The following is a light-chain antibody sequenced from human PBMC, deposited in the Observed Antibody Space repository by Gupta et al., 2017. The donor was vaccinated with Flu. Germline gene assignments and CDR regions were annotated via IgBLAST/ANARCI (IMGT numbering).Light chain of an antibody. CDR2: EVT. CDR3: TSYTSSSTYVL. V-gene: IGLV2-14*01. J-gene: IGLJ2*01. CDR1: SSDVGGYSY. Sequence: QSALTQPASVSGSPGQSFTISCTGTSSDVGGYSYVSWYQQHPGQAPKLMIYEVTNRPSGVSDRFSGSKSGNTASLTISGLQTEDEADYYCTSYTSSSTYVLFGGGTKLTVL.